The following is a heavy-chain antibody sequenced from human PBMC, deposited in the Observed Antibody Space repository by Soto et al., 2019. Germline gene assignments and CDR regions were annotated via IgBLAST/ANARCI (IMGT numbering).Heavy chain of an antibody. CDR3: ARLVFHCLRGSCDDYNFYGLDV. CDR2: IYYAGST. CDR1: GDSISSTDHY. V-gene: IGHV4-39*01. D-gene: IGHD2-15*01. J-gene: IGHJ6*02. Sequence: SETLSLTCTVTGDSISSTDHYWGWIRQPPGKGLEWLGSIYYAGSTFHNPSLKRRATISVDTSRNQFSLRLSSVTASDTAVYYCARLVFHCLRGSCDDYNFYGLDVWGQGATVTVSS.